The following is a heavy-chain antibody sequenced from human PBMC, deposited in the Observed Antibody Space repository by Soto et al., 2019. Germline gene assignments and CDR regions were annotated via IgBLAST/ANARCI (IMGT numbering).Heavy chain of an antibody. CDR2: ISGYNGNT. J-gene: IGHJ6*02. CDR1: GYTFTSYA. Sequence: ASVKVSCNSSGYTFTSYAMHWVRQAPGQRLEWMGWISGYNGNTKYAQKFQDRVTMTADTSTRTAFMEVRSLTSDDTGVYFCAATGGNYFGLDVWRQGNTVTVSS. V-gene: IGHV1-3*01. D-gene: IGHD2-8*02. CDR3: AATGGNYFGLDV.